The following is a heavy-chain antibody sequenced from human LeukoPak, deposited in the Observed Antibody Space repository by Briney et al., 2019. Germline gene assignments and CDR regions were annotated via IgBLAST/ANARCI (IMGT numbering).Heavy chain of an antibody. D-gene: IGHD1-26*01. Sequence: ETLSLTCTVSGGSISSSSYYWGWIRQPPGKGLEWVSSTTSSSSYIYYADSVKGRFTISRDNAKNSLYLQMDSLRVEDTAEYYCARDPYSGNYGAYYYYYMDVWGKGTTVTVSS. CDR3: ARDPYSGNYGAYYYYYMDV. CDR1: GGSISSSS. CDR2: TTSSSSYI. J-gene: IGHJ6*03. V-gene: IGHV3-21*06.